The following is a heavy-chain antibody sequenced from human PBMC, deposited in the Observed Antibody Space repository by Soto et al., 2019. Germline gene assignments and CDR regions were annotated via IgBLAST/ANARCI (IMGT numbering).Heavy chain of an antibody. CDR1: GYTFTGYY. CDR2: INPNSGGT. D-gene: IGHD6-13*01. CDR3: AREQLVKDYYYYGMDV. V-gene: IGHV1-2*04. J-gene: IGHJ6*02. Sequence: ASVTVSCTASGYTFTGYYMHCVRQAPGQGLEWMGWINPNSGGTNYAQKFQGWVTMTRDTSISTAYMELSRLRSDDTAVYYCAREQLVKDYYYYGMDVWGQGTTVTVSS.